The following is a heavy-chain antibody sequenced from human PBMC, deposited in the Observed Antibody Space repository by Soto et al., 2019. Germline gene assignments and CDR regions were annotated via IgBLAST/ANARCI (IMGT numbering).Heavy chain of an antibody. V-gene: IGHV3-21*01. Sequence: EVQVVESGGGLVKAGGALRLSCVFSGFTFSTYTMNWVRQAPGKGLEWVSSINGRSNYVYYANSVKGRFNISSDNSNTSLYPKMTRLRDEDTASYYCASEDGVVGSSSAFAPWGLGTLVTVSS. CDR3: ASEDGVVGSSSAFAP. D-gene: IGHD1-26*01. J-gene: IGHJ5*02. CDR2: INGRSNYV. CDR1: GFTFSTYT.